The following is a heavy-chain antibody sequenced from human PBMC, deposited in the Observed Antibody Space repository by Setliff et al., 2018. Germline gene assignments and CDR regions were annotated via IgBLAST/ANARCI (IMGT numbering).Heavy chain of an antibody. CDR1: GKTLTELS. D-gene: IGHD1-26*01. J-gene: IGHJ6*03. CDR3: ATCVGTSWYDYNFYMDV. CDR2: FDPDDGET. V-gene: IGHV1-24*01. Sequence: WASVKVSCKLSGKTLTELSIHWVRQAPGKGLEWMGGFDPDDGETVYAQKFQGRVTMTEDTSTNTAYMELSSLRSEDTAVYYCATCVGTSWYDYNFYMDVWGIGTTVTVSS.